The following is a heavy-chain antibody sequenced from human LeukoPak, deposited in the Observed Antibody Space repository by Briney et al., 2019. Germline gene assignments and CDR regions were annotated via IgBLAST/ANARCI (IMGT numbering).Heavy chain of an antibody. CDR2: IYYSGST. Sequence: TSETLSLTCTVSGGSISSYYWNWIRQPPGKGLEWIGFIYYSGSTNYNPSLKSRVTISVDTSKNQFSLKLSSVTAADTAVCFCARQLRGEAVAGHLQPFDYWGQGTLVTVSS. CDR3: ARQLRGEAVAGHLQPFDY. CDR1: GGSISSYY. V-gene: IGHV4-59*08. D-gene: IGHD6-19*01. J-gene: IGHJ4*02.